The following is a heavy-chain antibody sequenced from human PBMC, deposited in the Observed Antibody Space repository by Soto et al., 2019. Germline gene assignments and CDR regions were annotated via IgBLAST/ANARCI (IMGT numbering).Heavy chain of an antibody. CDR2: ISGSGDST. CDR1: GFTFSSYA. D-gene: IGHD6-19*01. Sequence: EVQLLESGGGLVQPGGSLRLSCAASGFTFSSYAMSWVRQAPGKGLEWVSVISGSGDSTYYADSVKGRFTISRDNSKNTLYLQMISLRAEDTAVDYCARRTSGWYLDYWGQGTLVTVSS. CDR3: ARRTSGWYLDY. V-gene: IGHV3-23*01. J-gene: IGHJ4*02.